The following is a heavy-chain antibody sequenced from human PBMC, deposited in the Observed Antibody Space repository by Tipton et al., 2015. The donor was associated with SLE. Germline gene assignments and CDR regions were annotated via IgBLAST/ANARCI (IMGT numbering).Heavy chain of an antibody. CDR1: GGSINSGSYY. J-gene: IGHJ4*02. CDR3: ARYYTGDYYFDY. D-gene: IGHD2-8*02. CDR2: IYYIGST. V-gene: IGHV4-39*01. Sequence: TLSLTCTVSGGSINSGSYYWGWIRQPPGKGLEWIGSIYYIGSTYYNLSLKSRATISVDTSKNQFSLKLSSVTAADTAVYYCARYYTGDYYFDYWGQGTLVTVSS.